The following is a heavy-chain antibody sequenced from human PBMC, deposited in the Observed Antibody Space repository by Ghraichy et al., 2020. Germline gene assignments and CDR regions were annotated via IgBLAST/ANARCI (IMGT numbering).Heavy chain of an antibody. J-gene: IGHJ4*02. Sequence: SETLSLTCAVYGGSLSDYYWSWIRQPPGKGLEWIGEINHSGSTNYNPSLKSRVTISVDTSKNQFSLKLSSVTAADTAVYYCARHGYRGYYFDYWGQGTLVTVSS. V-gene: IGHV4-34*01. CDR3: ARHGYRGYYFDY. CDR2: INHSGST. D-gene: IGHD5-18*01. CDR1: GGSLSDYY.